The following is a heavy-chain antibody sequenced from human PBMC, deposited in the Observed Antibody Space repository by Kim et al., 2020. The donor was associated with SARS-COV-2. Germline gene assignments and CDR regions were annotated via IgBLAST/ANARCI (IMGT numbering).Heavy chain of an antibody. Sequence: GGSLRLSCAASGFRFRNYAMNWVRQAPGKGLEWVAAVRENGDKTYYAKSVKGRFSISRDNSEDTLSLQMGGLRAEDTAMYYCARERPISREKHF. CDR1: GFRFRNYA. CDR2: VRENGDKT. J-gene: IGHJ4*01. V-gene: IGHV3-23*01. CDR3: ARERPISREKHF.